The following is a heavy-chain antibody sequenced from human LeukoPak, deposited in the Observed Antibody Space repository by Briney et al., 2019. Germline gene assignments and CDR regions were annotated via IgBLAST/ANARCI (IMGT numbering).Heavy chain of an antibody. V-gene: IGHV3-74*01. J-gene: IGHJ4*02. Sequence: PGGSLRLSCAASGFTFSSYWMHWVRQAPGKGLVWFSRINSDGSSTSYADSVKGRFTISRDNAKNTLYLQMNSLRAEDTALYYCAKDPLGRSSGIDYWGQGTLVTVSS. CDR1: GFTFSSYW. CDR3: AKDPLGRSSGIDY. D-gene: IGHD6-19*01. CDR2: INSDGSST.